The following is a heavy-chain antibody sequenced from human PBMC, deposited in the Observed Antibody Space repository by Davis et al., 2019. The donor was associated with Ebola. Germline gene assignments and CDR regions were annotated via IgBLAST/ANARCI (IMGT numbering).Heavy chain of an antibody. CDR1: GGSFSGYY. CDR2: INHSGST. D-gene: IGHD5-18*01. CDR3: ARHGYSYGGTSDY. J-gene: IGHJ4*02. Sequence: MPSETLSLTCAVYGGSFSGYYWSWIRQPPGKGLEWIGEINHSGSTYYNPSLKSRVTISVDTSKNQFSLKLSSVTAADTAVYYCARHGYSYGGTSDYWGQGTLVTVSS. V-gene: IGHV4-34*01.